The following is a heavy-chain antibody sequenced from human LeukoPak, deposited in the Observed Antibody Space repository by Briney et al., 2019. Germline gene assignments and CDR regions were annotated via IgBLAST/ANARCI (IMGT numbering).Heavy chain of an antibody. V-gene: IGHV4-34*01. CDR3: ARMMKITMIVVVYFDY. J-gene: IGHJ4*02. D-gene: IGHD3-22*01. CDR1: GGSFSGYY. CDR2: INHSGST. Sequence: KTSETLSLNCAVYGGSFSGYYWSWLRQPPGKGLEWIGEINHSGSTNYNPSLKSRVTISVDTSKNQFSLKLSSVTAADTAVYYCARMMKITMIVVVYFDYWGQGTLVTVSS.